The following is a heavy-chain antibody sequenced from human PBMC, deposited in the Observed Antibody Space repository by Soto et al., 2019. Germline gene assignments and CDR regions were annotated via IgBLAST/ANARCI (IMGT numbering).Heavy chain of an antibody. D-gene: IGHD1-1*01. CDR2: IWYDGSNK. Sequence: LRLSCAASGFTFSSYGMHWVRQAPGKGLEWVAVIWYDGSNKYYADSVKGRFTISRDNSKNTLYLQMNSLRAEDTAVYYCARALDNKWFDPWGQGTLVTVSS. CDR3: ARALDNKWFDP. CDR1: GFTFSSYG. V-gene: IGHV3-33*01. J-gene: IGHJ5*02.